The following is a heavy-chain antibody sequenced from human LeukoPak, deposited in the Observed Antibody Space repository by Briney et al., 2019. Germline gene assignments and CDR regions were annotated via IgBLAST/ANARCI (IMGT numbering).Heavy chain of an antibody. V-gene: IGHV3-74*01. Sequence: GGSLRLSCAASGFTFSSYWVHWVRQAPGKGLVWVSRINSDGSSISYADSVKGRFTISRDNAKNTLDLQMNSLRAEDSAVYYCATGRGVTRIDYWGQGTQVTVSS. CDR1: GFTFSSYW. CDR2: INSDGSSI. D-gene: IGHD5-18*01. J-gene: IGHJ4*02. CDR3: ATGRGVTRIDY.